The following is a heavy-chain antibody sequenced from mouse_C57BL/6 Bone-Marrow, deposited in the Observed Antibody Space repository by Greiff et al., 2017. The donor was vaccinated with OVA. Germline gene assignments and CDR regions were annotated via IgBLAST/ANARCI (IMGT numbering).Heavy chain of an antibody. CDR2: SRNKANDYTT. D-gene: IGHD4-1*01. Sequence: EVNVVESGGGLVQSGRSLRLSCATSGFTFSDFYMEWVRQAPGKGLEWIAASRNKANDYTTEYSASVKGQFIVSRDTSQSILYLQMNALRAEDTAVYYCARDNWDWYFDVWGTGTTVTVSS. CDR1: GFTFSDFY. V-gene: IGHV7-1*01. CDR3: ARDNWDWYFDV. J-gene: IGHJ1*03.